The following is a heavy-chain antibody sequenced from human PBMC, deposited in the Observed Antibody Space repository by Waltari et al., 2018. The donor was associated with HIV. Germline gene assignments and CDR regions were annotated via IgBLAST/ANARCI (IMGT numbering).Heavy chain of an antibody. V-gene: IGHV1-2*04. J-gene: IGHJ4*02. Sequence: QVQLVQSGAEVKKPGASVKVSCTASGYTFTGYYMHWVRQAPGQGLEWMGWINPNSGGTNYAQKFQGWVTMTRDTSISTAYMELSRLRSDDTAVYYCARGNCSGGSCYSMLDYWGQGTLVTVSS. CDR1: GYTFTGYY. CDR3: ARGNCSGGSCYSMLDY. D-gene: IGHD2-15*01. CDR2: INPNSGGT.